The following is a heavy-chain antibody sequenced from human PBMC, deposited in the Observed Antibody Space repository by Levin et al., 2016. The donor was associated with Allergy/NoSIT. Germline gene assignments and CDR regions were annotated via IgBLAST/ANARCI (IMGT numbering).Heavy chain of an antibody. CDR2: ITGSSGYT. V-gene: IGHV3-11*06. J-gene: IGHJ4*02. Sequence: RQAPGKGLEWVSYITGSSGYTKYADSVKGRFTISRDNAKNSLYLQMNSLRAEDTAVYYCVVAPRQWLDETLGYWGQGTLVTVSS. D-gene: IGHD6-19*01. CDR3: VVAPRQWLDETLGY.